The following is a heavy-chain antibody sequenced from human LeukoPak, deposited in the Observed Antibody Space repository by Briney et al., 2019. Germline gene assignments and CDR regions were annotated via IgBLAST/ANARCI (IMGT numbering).Heavy chain of an antibody. Sequence: SETLSLTCTVSGDSISSSSYYWGWIRQPPGKELEWIGSIYYSGSTYYNPSLNNRVTISVDTSKNQFSLKLSSVTAADTAVYYCARDYLGGNPDAFDIWGQGTMVTVSS. J-gene: IGHJ3*02. CDR3: ARDYLGGNPDAFDI. CDR2: IYYSGST. V-gene: IGHV4-39*07. D-gene: IGHD4-23*01. CDR1: GDSISSSSYY.